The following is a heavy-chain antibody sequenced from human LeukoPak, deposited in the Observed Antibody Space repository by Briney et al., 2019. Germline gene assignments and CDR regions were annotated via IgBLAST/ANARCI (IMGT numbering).Heavy chain of an antibody. CDR1: GGSISSSN. CDR2: ISSSSSYI. J-gene: IGHJ4*02. V-gene: IGHV3-21*01. D-gene: IGHD6-19*01. Sequence: GTLSLTCSVSGGSISSSNWWNWVRQAPGKGLEWVSSISSSSSYIYYADSVKGRFTISRDNAKNSLYLQMNSLRAEDTAVYYCARVKGTRYISGWSNLDYWGQGTLVTVSS. CDR3: ARVKGTRYISGWSNLDY.